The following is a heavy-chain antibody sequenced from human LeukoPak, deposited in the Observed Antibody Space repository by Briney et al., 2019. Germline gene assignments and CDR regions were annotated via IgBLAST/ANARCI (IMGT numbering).Heavy chain of an antibody. V-gene: IGHV3-30-3*01. CDR3: ARSELGYNYYYMDV. CDR1: GFTFNSYS. Sequence: PGGSLRLSCAASGFTFNSYSMHWVRQAPGKGLEWVTAISDDETYKFYADSVKGRFTISRDNSKNTLYLQMNSLRVEDTAVYYCARSELGYNYYYMDVWGKGTTVTISS. CDR2: ISDDETYK. J-gene: IGHJ6*03. D-gene: IGHD3-10*01.